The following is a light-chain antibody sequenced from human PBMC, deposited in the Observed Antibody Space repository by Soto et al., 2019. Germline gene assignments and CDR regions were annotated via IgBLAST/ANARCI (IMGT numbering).Light chain of an antibody. CDR1: QSVTSSY. CDR3: QQYGSAPWT. Sequence: ENVLTQSPGTLSLSPGERATLSCRASQSVTSSYLAWYQQKPGQAPRLLIYGASSRATGIPDRFSGSGSGTDFTLTISRLEPEDFAVYYCQQYGSAPWTFGQGTKVGIK. CDR2: GAS. V-gene: IGKV3-20*01. J-gene: IGKJ1*01.